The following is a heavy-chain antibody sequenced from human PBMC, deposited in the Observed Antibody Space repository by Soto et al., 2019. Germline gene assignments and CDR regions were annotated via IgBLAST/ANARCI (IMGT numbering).Heavy chain of an antibody. V-gene: IGHV3-33*08. CDR3: ARGSSYGPFDY. Sequence: PGGSLRLSCAASGFTFSSYAMSWARQAPGKGLEWVAVIWYDGSNKYYADSVKGRFTISRDNSKNTLYLQMNSLRAEDTAVYYCARGSSYGPFDYWGQGTLVTVSS. J-gene: IGHJ4*02. CDR2: IWYDGSNK. D-gene: IGHD5-18*01. CDR1: GFTFSSYA.